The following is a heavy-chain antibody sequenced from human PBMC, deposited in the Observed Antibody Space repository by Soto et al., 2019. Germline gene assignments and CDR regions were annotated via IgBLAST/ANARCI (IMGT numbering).Heavy chain of an antibody. Sequence: GGSLRLSCAASGFTFSDYYMSWIRQAPGKGLEWVSYISSSSSYTNYADSVKGRFTISRDNAKNSLYLQMNSLRAEDTAVYYWASFTTSAPGLDDWGQRTLVTVST. CDR3: ASFTTSAPGLDD. V-gene: IGHV3-11*06. D-gene: IGHD3-22*01. CDR1: GFTFSDYY. J-gene: IGHJ4*02. CDR2: ISSSSSYT.